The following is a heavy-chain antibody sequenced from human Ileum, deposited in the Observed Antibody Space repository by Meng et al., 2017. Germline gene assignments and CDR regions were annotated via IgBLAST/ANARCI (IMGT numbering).Heavy chain of an antibody. Sequence: QLRLQESGPGLVKPSETLSPTCRGSSGSFTSRGSYWGWVRQSPGKGLEWIATIYYRGTTYYNPSLKSRVTISIDTSKSQVSLEMASVVAADSGLFYCARGTDYGDSYYFDFWGPGFLVTVSS. CDR2: IYYRGTT. V-gene: IGHV4-39*02. D-gene: IGHD4-17*01. CDR3: ARGTDYGDSYYFDF. J-gene: IGHJ4*01. CDR1: SGSFTSRGSY.